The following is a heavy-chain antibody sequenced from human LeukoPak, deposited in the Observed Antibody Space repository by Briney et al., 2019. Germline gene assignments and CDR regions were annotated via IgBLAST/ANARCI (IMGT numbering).Heavy chain of an antibody. CDR2: ISPYNGNT. V-gene: IGHV1-18*01. D-gene: IGHD3-22*01. Sequence: GASVKVSCKASGYTFTSYVINWVRQAPGQGFEWMGWISPYNGNTNYAQKLQGRVTMTADISTSTACIELRSLRSDDTAVYYCARVPEETDYYDSSGYPTWGQGTLVTVSS. J-gene: IGHJ5*02. CDR1: GYTFTSYV. CDR3: ARVPEETDYYDSSGYPT.